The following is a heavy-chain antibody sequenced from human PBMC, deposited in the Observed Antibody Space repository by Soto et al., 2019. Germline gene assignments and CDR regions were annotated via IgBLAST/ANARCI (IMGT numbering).Heavy chain of an antibody. CDR3: ARTRSAWSDFHYYALDV. J-gene: IGHJ6*02. CDR1: GFTFNSYG. Sequence: PGGSLRLSCAASGFTFNSYGMHWVRQGPGNGLEWVAFISDDSTKTYYADSVKGRFTISRDNSNSALYVQMNSLTGEDTAVYYCARTRSAWSDFHYYALDVWGQGTMVTVSS. CDR2: ISDDSTKT. V-gene: IGHV3-30*03. D-gene: IGHD1-26*01.